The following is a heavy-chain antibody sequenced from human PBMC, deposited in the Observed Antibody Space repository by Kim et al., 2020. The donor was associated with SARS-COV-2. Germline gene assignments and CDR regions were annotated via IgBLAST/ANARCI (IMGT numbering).Heavy chain of an antibody. V-gene: IGHV6-1*01. D-gene: IGHD1-7*01. Sequence: DYAVSVKSRITINPDTSKHQCSLQLNSVTPEDTAVYYCARDRPGTTPFDYWGQGTLVTVSS. J-gene: IGHJ4*02. CDR3: ARDRPGTTPFDY.